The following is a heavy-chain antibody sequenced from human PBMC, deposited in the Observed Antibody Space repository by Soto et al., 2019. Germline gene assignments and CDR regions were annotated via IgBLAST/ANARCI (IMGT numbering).Heavy chain of an antibody. CDR2: IYYSGST. D-gene: IGHD6-6*01. Sequence: SETLSLTCTVSGGSISSGGYYWSWIRQHPGKGLEWIGYIYYSGSTYYNPSLKSRVTISVDTSKNQFSLKLSSVTAADTAVYYXARMGEQLAYYYYYGMDVWGQGTTVTV. V-gene: IGHV4-31*03. CDR1: GGSISSGGYY. CDR3: ARMGEQLAYYYYYGMDV. J-gene: IGHJ6*02.